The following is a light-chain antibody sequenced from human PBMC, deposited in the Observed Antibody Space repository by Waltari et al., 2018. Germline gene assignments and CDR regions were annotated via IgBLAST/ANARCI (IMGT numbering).Light chain of an antibody. J-gene: IGKJ1*01. CDR1: QAVSTN. Sequence: EVVMTQSPATLSVSPGERATLSCRASQAVSTNLAGYQQKPGQGPTLLIHGASARATGVPPRVSGSGSGTEFTLIISGLQPEDVAVYYCQQYDDWPPWTFGQGTKVEIK. CDR2: GAS. V-gene: IGKV3-15*01. CDR3: QQYDDWPPWT.